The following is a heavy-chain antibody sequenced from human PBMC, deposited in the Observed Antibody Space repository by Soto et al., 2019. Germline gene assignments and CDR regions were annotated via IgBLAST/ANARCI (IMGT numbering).Heavy chain of an antibody. D-gene: IGHD2-2*01. V-gene: IGHV4-30-4*01. Sequence: QVQLQESGPGLVKPSQTLSLTCTVSGGSISSGDYYWSWIRQPPGKGQEWIGYIYYSRSTYYNPSRKSRVNISVYTFKNRFALKVSSVTAADTAVYYCARDWVKAGEGTTGDYWGRGTLVTVSS. J-gene: IGHJ4*02. CDR3: ARDWVKAGEGTTGDY. CDR1: GGSISSGDYY. CDR2: IYYSRST.